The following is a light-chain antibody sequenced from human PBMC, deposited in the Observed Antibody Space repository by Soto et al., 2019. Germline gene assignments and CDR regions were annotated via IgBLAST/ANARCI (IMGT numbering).Light chain of an antibody. CDR3: ETWDSNTHVV. CDR2: LEGSGSY. V-gene: IGLV4-60*03. CDR1: SGHSSYI. Sequence: QPVLTQSSSASASLGSSVKLTCTLSSGHSSYIIAWHQQQPGKAPRYLMKLEGSGSYNKGSGVPDRFSGSSSGADRYLTISNLQSEDEADYNCETWDSNTHVVFGGGTKLTVL. J-gene: IGLJ2*01.